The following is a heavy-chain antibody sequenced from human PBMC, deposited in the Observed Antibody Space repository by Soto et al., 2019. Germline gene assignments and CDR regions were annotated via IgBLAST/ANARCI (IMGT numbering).Heavy chain of an antibody. CDR1: GFTFSNAW. Sequence: PGGPLRLSCAASGFTFSNAWMNWVRQAPGKGLEWVGRIKSKTDGGTTDYAAPVKGRFTISRDDSKNTLYLQMNSLKTEDTAVYYCTAHCSGGSCPIYYYGMDVWGQGTTVTVSS. V-gene: IGHV3-15*07. CDR3: TAHCSGGSCPIYYYGMDV. J-gene: IGHJ6*02. CDR2: IKSKTDGGTT. D-gene: IGHD2-15*01.